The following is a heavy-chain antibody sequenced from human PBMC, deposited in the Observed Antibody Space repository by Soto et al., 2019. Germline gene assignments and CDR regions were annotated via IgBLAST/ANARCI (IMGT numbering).Heavy chain of an antibody. Sequence: GGSLRLSCAASGFTFSSYAMHWVRQAPGKGLEWVAVISYDGSNKYYADFVKGRFTISRDNSKNTLYLQMNSLRAEDTAVYYCAKDRGSGSPPGYFDYWGQGTLVTSPQ. D-gene: IGHD3-10*01. V-gene: IGHV3-30*04. CDR3: AKDRGSGSPPGYFDY. CDR1: GFTFSSYA. CDR2: ISYDGSNK. J-gene: IGHJ4*02.